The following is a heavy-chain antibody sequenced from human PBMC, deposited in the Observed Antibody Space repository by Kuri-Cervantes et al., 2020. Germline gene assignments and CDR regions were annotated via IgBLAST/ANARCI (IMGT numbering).Heavy chain of an antibody. D-gene: IGHD5/OR15-5a*01. J-gene: IGHJ5*02. CDR1: GGSFSGNY. CDR2: INHSGTT. V-gene: IGHV4-34*01. CDR3: ARGPPSTSVNWFDP. Sequence: SETLSLTCAVYGGSFSGNYWNWIRQTPEKGLEWIGEINHSGTTNYNPSLKSRVTISVDTSKNQFSLKLSSVTAADTAVYYCARGPPSTSVNWFDPWGQGTLVTVSS.